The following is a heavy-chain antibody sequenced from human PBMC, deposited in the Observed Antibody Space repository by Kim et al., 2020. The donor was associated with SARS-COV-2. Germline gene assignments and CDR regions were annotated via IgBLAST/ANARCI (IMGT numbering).Heavy chain of an antibody. J-gene: IGHJ4*02. CDR3: ARITVEDSSGYYSYYFDY. Sequence: GESLKISCKGSGYSFTSYWIGWVRQMPGKGLEWMGIIYPGDSDTRYSPSFQGQVTISADKSISTAYLQWSSLKASDTAMYYCARITVEDSSGYYSYYFDYWGQGTLVTVSS. V-gene: IGHV5-51*01. CDR1: GYSFTSYW. D-gene: IGHD3-22*01. CDR2: IYPGDSDT.